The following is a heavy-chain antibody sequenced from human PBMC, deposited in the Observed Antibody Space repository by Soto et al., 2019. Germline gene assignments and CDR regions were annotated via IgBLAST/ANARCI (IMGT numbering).Heavy chain of an antibody. CDR1: GGSISSGGYY. V-gene: IGHV4-31*03. CDR3: ARDKYYYDSSGYYDPYYYGMDV. D-gene: IGHD3-22*01. J-gene: IGHJ6*02. CDR2: IYYSGST. Sequence: QVQLQESGPGLVKPSQTLSLTCTVSGGSISSGGYYWSWIRQHPGKGLEWIGYIYYSGSTYYNPSLKSRVTLSVDTSKNQFSLKLSSVTAADTAVYYCARDKYYYDSSGYYDPYYYGMDVWGQGTTVTVSS.